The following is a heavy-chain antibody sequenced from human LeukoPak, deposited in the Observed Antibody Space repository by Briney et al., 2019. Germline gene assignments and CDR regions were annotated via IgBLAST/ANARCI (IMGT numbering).Heavy chain of an antibody. CDR3: ARITGGSYLIDY. CDR1: GGSISSYY. CDR2: IYYSGST. V-gene: IGHV4-59*01. J-gene: IGHJ4*02. Sequence: SETLSLTCTVSGGSISSYYWSWIRQPPGKGLEWIGYIYYSGSTNYNPPLKSRVTISVDTSKNQFSLKLSSVTAADTAVYYCARITGGSYLIDYWGQGTLVTVSS. D-gene: IGHD1-26*01.